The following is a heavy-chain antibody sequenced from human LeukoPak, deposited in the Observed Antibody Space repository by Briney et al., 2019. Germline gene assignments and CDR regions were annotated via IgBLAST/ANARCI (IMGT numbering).Heavy chain of an antibody. CDR3: ARRPITVYGMDV. Sequence: DPSETLSLTCAVYGGSFSGYYWSRIRQPPGKGLEWIGEINHSGSTNYNPSLKSRVTISVDTSKNQFSLKLSSVTAADTAVYYCARRPITVYGMDVWGQGTTVTVSS. CDR1: GGSFSGYY. CDR2: INHSGST. J-gene: IGHJ6*02. D-gene: IGHD3-10*01. V-gene: IGHV4-34*01.